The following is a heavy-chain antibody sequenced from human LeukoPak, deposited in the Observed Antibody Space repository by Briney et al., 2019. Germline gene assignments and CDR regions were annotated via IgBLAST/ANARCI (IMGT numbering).Heavy chain of an antibody. CDR1: RFTFCVYS. V-gene: IGHV3-21*01. J-gene: IGHJ5*02. D-gene: IGHD5-24*01. Sequence: GGSLRVSRVHPRFTFCVYSMCWVRPAPGKGLEWVSSISSSSSYIYYADSVKGRFTISRDNAKNSLYLQMNSLRAEDTAVYYCVRGVGVSRFNYFDPWGQGTLVVVSS. CDR3: VRGVGVSRFNYFDP. CDR2: ISSSSSYI.